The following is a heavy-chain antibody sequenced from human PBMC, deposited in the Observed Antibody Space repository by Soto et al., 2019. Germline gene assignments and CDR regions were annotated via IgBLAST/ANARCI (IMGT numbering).Heavy chain of an antibody. D-gene: IGHD3-3*01. V-gene: IGHV3-30-3*01. J-gene: IGHJ6*02. CDR2: ISYDGSNK. CDR3: ARDRWSRHYDFWSGYRDYYYYYGMDV. CDR1: GFTFSSYA. Sequence: QVQLVESGGGVVQPGRSLRLSCAASGFTFSSYAMHWVRQAPGKGLKWVAVISYDGSNKYYADSVKGRFTISRDNSKNTLYLQMNSLRAEDTAVYYCARDRWSRHYDFWSGYRDYYYYYGMDVWGQGTTVTVSS.